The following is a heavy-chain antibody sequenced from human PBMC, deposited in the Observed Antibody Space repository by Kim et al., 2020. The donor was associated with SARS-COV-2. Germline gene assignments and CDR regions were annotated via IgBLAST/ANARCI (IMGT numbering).Heavy chain of an antibody. CDR1: GGSFSGYY. V-gene: IGHV4-34*01. CDR3: ARVAGRRFDY. CDR2: INHSGST. Sequence: SETLSLTCAVYGGSFSGYYWSWIRQPPGKGLEWIGEINHSGSTNYNPSLKSRVTISVDTSKNQFSLKLSSVTAADTAVYYCARVAGRRFDYWGQGTLVTVSS. J-gene: IGHJ4*02.